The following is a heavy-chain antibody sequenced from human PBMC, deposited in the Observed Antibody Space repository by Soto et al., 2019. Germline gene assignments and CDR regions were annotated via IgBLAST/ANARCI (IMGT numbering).Heavy chain of an antibody. Sequence: SETLSLTCAVYGGSFSGYYWSWIRQPPGKGLEWIGEINHSGSTNYNPSLKSRVTISVDTSKNQFSLKLSSVTAADTAVYYCARDARYYDFWSGYYKVADFDYWGQGTLVTVSS. CDR3: ARDARYYDFWSGYYKVADFDY. CDR2: INHSGST. J-gene: IGHJ4*02. CDR1: GGSFSGYY. D-gene: IGHD3-3*01. V-gene: IGHV4-34*01.